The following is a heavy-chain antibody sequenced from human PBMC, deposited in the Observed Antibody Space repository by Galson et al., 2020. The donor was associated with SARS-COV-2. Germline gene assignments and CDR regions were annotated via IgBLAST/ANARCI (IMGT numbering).Heavy chain of an antibody. V-gene: IGHV4-34*01. D-gene: IGHD3-10*01. CDR2: INIGGKT. CDR3: ARGHRGVVPSPVLGLGPFYPYYYMDV. J-gene: IGHJ6*03. Sequence: SETLSLTCAVYGGSFSGYSWTWIRQPPGKGLEWIGEINIGGKTNYSPSPRSRVTVSVDTPKNQFSLNLRSVTAADTALYFCARGHRGVVPSPVLGLGPFYPYYYMDVWAKGTTVTVSS. CDR1: GGSFSGYS.